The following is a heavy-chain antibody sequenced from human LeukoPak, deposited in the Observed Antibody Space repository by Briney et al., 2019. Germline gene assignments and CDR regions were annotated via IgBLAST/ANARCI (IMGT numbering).Heavy chain of an antibody. D-gene: IGHD6-6*01. CDR3: ARDRSSSEPPFDY. CDR2: IYYTGNT. V-gene: IGHV4-61*01. Sequence: SETLSLTCTVSGDSVSSGNYYWSWIRQPPGKGLEWIGYIYYTGNTNYYPSLKSRVTISVDTSKNQFSLKLSSVTAADTAVYYCARDRSSSEPPFDYWGQGTLVTVSS. J-gene: IGHJ4*02. CDR1: GDSVSSGNYY.